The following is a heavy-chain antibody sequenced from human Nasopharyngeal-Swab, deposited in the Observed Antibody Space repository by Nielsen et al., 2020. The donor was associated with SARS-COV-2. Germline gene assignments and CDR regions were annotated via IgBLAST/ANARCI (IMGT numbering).Heavy chain of an antibody. CDR3: ARDRSTTGWNDAFDI. Sequence: ASVKVSCKASGYTFTDYNMHWVRQAPGQGLEWMGWMKPNSGVTNYAQNFQGRVTMASDMSSNTAYMELSRLTSDDTAVYFCARDRSTTGWNDAFDIWGQGTVVTVSS. CDR1: GYTFTDYN. D-gene: IGHD1-1*01. J-gene: IGHJ3*02. V-gene: IGHV1-2*02. CDR2: MKPNSGVT.